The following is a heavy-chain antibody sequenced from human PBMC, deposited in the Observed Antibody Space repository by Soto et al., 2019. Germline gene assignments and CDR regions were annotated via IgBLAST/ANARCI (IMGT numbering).Heavy chain of an antibody. CDR1: GFTLDDYT. CDR3: AKDRAVVVPVSTSYFHYYGLDV. D-gene: IGHD2-2*01. CDR2: VGWNGGDI. V-gene: IGHV3-9*01. J-gene: IGHJ6*02. Sequence: GGSLRLSCAASGFTLDDYTMHWARQAPGKGLEWVSGVGWNGGDIVYADSVKGRFTVSRDNTKNSLYLEVNSLRAEDTAIYYCAKDRAVVVPVSTSYFHYYGLDVWGQGTTVTVSS.